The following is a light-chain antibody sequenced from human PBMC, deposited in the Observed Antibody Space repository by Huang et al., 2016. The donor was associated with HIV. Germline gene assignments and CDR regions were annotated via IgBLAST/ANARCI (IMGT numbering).Light chain of an antibody. CDR2: GAS. CDR3: QQSAVTPRT. Sequence: DIQITQSPSSLSASVGDRVIITCRASQNINRYLNWYQQQPGKAPKLLIAGASKLQSGVPSSISGSGSGTHFTLAISSLQPEDSATYYCQQSAVTPRTFGHGTKLEI. J-gene: IGKJ1*01. V-gene: IGKV1-39*01. CDR1: QNINRY.